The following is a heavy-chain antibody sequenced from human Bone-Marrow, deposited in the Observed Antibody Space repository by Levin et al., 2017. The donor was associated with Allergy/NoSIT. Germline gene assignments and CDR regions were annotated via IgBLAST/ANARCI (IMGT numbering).Heavy chain of an antibody. D-gene: IGHD5-18*01. V-gene: IGHV4-34*01. Sequence: SETLSLTCAVYGGSFSGYYWSWIRQPPGKGLEWIGEINHSGSTNYNPSLKSRVTISVDTSKNQFSLKLSSVTAADTAVYYCARGKYSYGYYYDYGMDGWGQGTTVTVSS. J-gene: IGHJ6*02. CDR1: GGSFSGYY. CDR2: INHSGST. CDR3: ARGKYSYGYYYDYGMDG.